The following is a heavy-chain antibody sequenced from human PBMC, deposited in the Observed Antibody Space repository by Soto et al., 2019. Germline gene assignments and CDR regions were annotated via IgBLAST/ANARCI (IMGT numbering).Heavy chain of an antibody. CDR3: AREVRLGELGQYYYYYGMDV. V-gene: IGHV1-18*01. CDR2: ISAYNGNT. CDR1: GYTFTSYG. J-gene: IGHJ6*02. Sequence: ASVKVSCKASGYTFTSYGISRVRQAPGQGLEWMGWISAYNGNTNYAQKLQGRVTMTTDTSTSTAYMELRSLRSDDTAVYYCAREVRLGELGQYYYYYGMDVWGQGTTVTVSS. D-gene: IGHD3-16*01.